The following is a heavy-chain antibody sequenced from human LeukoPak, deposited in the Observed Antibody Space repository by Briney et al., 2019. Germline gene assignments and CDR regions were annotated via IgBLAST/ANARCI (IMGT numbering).Heavy chain of an antibody. J-gene: IGHJ4*02. Sequence: PGGSLRLSCAASGFKLSSYNMNWVRQAPGKGLEWISYISTGSGTIYYADSVKGRFTVSRDNAKNSLFLQMNSLRDEDTAVYYCGRSLNPPFDYWGQGTLVTVSS. D-gene: IGHD1-14*01. V-gene: IGHV3-48*02. CDR2: ISTGSGTI. CDR1: GFKLSSYN. CDR3: GRSLNPPFDY.